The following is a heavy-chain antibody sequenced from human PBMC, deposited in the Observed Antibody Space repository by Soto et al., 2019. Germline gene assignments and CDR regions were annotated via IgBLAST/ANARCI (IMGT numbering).Heavy chain of an antibody. Sequence: PGGSLRLSCAASGFTFSSYAIHWVRQAPGKGLEWVAVISYDGSNKYYADSVKGRFTISRDNSKNTLYLQMNSLRAEDTAVYYCARENEMDVWGQGTTVPVSS. V-gene: IGHV3-30-3*01. CDR3: ARENEMDV. CDR1: GFTFSSYA. CDR2: ISYDGSNK. J-gene: IGHJ6*02.